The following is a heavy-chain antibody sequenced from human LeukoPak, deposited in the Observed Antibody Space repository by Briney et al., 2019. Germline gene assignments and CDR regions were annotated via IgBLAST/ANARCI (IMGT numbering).Heavy chain of an antibody. V-gene: IGHV3-33*08. CDR2: IWYDGSNK. J-gene: IGHJ4*02. CDR1: GFTLSTHW. CDR3: ARDGEVGATSVDY. D-gene: IGHD1-26*01. Sequence: GGSLRLSCAASGFTLSTHWMHWVRQAPGKGLEWVAVIWYDGSNKYYADSVKGRFTISRGNSKNTLYLQMNSLRAVDTAVYYCARDGEVGATSVDYWGQGTLVTVSS.